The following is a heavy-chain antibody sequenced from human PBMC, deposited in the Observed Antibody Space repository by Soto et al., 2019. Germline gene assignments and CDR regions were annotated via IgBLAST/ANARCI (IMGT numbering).Heavy chain of an antibody. CDR2: IYYSGST. D-gene: IGHD4-17*01. J-gene: IGHJ6*02. CDR3: ARERGPTVTTYYYGMDV. CDR1: GGSISSGDYY. Sequence: QVQLQESGPGLVKPSQTLSLTCTVSGGSISSGDYYWSWIRQPPGKGLEWIGYIYYSGSTYYNPSIKSRVTISVDTSKNQFSLKLSSVTAADTAVYYCARERGPTVTTYYYGMDVWGQGTTVTVSS. V-gene: IGHV4-30-4*01.